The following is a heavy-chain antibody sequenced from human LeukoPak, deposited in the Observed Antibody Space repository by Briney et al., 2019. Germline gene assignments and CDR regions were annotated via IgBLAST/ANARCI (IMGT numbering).Heavy chain of an antibody. CDR2: INAGNGNT. V-gene: IGHV1-3*01. CDR3: ARGRFANPSGYYPY. D-gene: IGHD3-22*01. Sequence: GASVKVSCKASGYTFTSYAMHWVRQAPGQRLEWMGWINAGNGNTKYSQKFQGRVTITRDTSASTAYMELSSLRSEDTAVYYCARGRFANPSGYYPYWGQGTLVTVSS. J-gene: IGHJ4*02. CDR1: GYTFTSYA.